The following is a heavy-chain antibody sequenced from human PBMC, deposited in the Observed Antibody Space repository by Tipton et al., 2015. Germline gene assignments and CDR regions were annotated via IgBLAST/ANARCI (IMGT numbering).Heavy chain of an antibody. CDR3: ACHDYDLLTRDYQTVDY. V-gene: IGHV4-39*07. D-gene: IGHD3-9*01. J-gene: IGHJ4*02. CDR1: GGSISNSNYY. CDR2: ISHSGKT. Sequence: TLSLTCTVSGGSISNSNYYWGWIRQPPGKGLEWIGAISHSGKTYSNPSLKSRVTISADTSKNQFSLRLTSVTAADTAVYYCACHDYDLLTRDYQTVDYWGQGTRVTVSS.